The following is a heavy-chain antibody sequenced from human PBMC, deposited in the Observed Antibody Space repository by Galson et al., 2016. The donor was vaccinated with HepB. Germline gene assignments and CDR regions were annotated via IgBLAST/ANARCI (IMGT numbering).Heavy chain of an antibody. V-gene: IGHV3-74*03. D-gene: IGHD1-26*01. CDR1: GFTFSSYW. CDR3: ARERTLGSYPFYYYYGLDV. CDR2: INSDGSIT. J-gene: IGHJ6*02. Sequence: SLRLSCAASGFTFSSYWMHWVRQAPGKGLVWVSHINSDGSITKYADSVKGRFAISRDNAKNTLYLQMNSLRAEDTAVYNCARERTLGSYPFYYYYGLDVWGQGTTVTVSS.